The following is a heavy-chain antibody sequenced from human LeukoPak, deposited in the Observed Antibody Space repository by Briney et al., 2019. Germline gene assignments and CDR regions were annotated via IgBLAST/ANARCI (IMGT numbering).Heavy chain of an antibody. CDR2: IYTSGST. CDR3: ARGQTSRYDFWSGYSNWFDP. Sequence: PSETLSLTCTVSGGSISSYYWSWIRQPAGKGLEWIGRIYTSGSTNYNPSLKSRVTMSVDTSKNQFSLKLSSVTAADTAVYYCARGQTSRYDFWSGYSNWFDPWGQGTLVTVSS. D-gene: IGHD3-3*01. CDR1: GGSISSYY. V-gene: IGHV4-4*07. J-gene: IGHJ5*02.